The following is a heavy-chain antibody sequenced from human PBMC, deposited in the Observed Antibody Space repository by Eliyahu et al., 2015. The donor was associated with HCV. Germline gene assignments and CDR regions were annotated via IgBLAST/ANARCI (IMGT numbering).Heavy chain of an antibody. J-gene: IGHJ3*02. CDR2: INHTGST. Sequence: QDQLQQWGAGLLRPSETLSLTCAVYGGSFRGYYWSWIRQSPGKGLEWIGEINHTGSTKYNPSLKSRVSLSADSSKSQFSLTLTSMTSADTAVYYCARASVVFWFGRDDAFDIWGQGTMVTVSS. CDR1: GGSFRGYY. CDR3: ARASVVFWFGRDDAFDI. V-gene: IGHV4-34*01. D-gene: IGHD3-10*01.